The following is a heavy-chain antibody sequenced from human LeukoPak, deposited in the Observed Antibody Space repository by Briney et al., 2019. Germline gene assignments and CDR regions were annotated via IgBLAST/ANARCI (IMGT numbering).Heavy chain of an antibody. V-gene: IGHV4-59*01. D-gene: IGHD6-19*01. CDR3: ARGWGAVALYDY. J-gene: IGHJ4*02. CDR1: GCSISSYY. CDR2: IYYSGST. Sequence: PSETLSLTCTVSGCSISSYYWSWIRQPPGKGLEWIGYIYYSGSTNYNPSLKSRVTISVDTSKNQFSLKLSSVTAADTAVYYCARGWGAVALYDYWGQGTLVTVSS.